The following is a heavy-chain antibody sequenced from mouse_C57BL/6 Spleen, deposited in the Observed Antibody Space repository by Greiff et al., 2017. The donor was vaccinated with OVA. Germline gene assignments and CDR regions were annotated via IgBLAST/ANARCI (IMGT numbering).Heavy chain of an antibody. D-gene: IGHD1-1*01. J-gene: IGHJ3*01. CDR1: GYTFTNYW. Sequence: VQLVESGAELVRPGTSVKMSCKASGYTFTNYWIGWAKQRPGHGLEWIGDIYPGGGYTNYNEKFKGKATLTADKSSSTAYMQFSSLTSEDSAIYYCARGGTTVVEGSWFAYWGQGTLVTVSA. V-gene: IGHV1-63*01. CDR2: IYPGGGYT. CDR3: ARGGTTVVEGSWFAY.